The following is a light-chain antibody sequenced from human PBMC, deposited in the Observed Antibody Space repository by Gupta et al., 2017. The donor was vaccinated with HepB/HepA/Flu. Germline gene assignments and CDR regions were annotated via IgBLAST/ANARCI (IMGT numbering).Light chain of an antibody. J-gene: IGLJ2*01. CDR1: KLGDKY. CDR3: QAWDSSTVVV. V-gene: IGLV3-1*01. Sequence: SYDLTQPPSVSVSPGQTASITCSGDKLGDKYACWYQQKPGQSPVLVIYQDSKRPSGIPERFFGSNSGNTATLTISGTQAMDEADYYCQAWDSSTVVVFGGGTKLTVL. CDR2: QDS.